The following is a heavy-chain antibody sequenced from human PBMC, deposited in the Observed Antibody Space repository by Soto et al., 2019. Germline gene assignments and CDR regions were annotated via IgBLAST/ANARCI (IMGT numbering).Heavy chain of an antibody. CDR3: ARGTRIAAAGLITL. Sequence: EVQLVESGGGLVQPGGSLRLSCAASGFTFSSYSMNWVRQAPGKGLEWVSYISSGSSTIYYADSVKGRFTISRDNAKHSLYLQMNSLRDEDTAVYYCARGTRIAAAGLITLWGQGTLVTVSS. J-gene: IGHJ4*02. D-gene: IGHD6-13*01. V-gene: IGHV3-48*02. CDR2: ISSGSSTI. CDR1: GFTFSSYS.